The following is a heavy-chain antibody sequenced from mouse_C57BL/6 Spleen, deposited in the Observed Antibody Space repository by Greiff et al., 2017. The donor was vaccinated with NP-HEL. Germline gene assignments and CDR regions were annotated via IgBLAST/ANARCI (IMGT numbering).Heavy chain of an antibody. CDR1: GYAFSSSW. CDR3: ARVGLGLYYAMDY. CDR2: IYPGDGDT. V-gene: IGHV1-82*01. J-gene: IGHJ4*01. Sequence: QVQLKQSGPELVKPGASVKISCKASGYAFSSSWMNWVKQRPGKGLEWIGRIYPGDGDTNYNGKFKGKATLTADKSSSTAYMQLSSLTSEDSAVYFCARVGLGLYYAMDYWGQGTSVTVSS. D-gene: IGHD4-1*01.